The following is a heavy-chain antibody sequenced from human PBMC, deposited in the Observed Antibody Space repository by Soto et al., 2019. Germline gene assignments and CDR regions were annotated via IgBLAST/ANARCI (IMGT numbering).Heavy chain of an antibody. D-gene: IGHD3-10*01. CDR1: GFTFHWYW. J-gene: IGHJ4*01. CDR2: IKTDASEK. Sequence: GGSLRLSCAASGFTFHWYWMSWVRQAPGRGLEWLATIKTDASEKKYVDSVKGRFTMSRDNAKNSVYLQMDSLRTEDTAGYYCARDSGYGAGNSVNHYIDYWGHGTLVTVSS. V-gene: IGHV3-7*01. CDR3: ARDSGYGAGNSVNHYIDY.